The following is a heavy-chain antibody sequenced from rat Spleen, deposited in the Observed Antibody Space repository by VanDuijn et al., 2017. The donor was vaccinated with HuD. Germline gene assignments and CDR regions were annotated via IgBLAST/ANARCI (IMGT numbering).Heavy chain of an antibody. V-gene: IGHV5-29*01. CDR2: ISYDGSST. Sequence: EVQLVESGGGLVQPGRSLKLSCVASGFTFNNYWMTWIRQAPTKGLEWVATISYDGSSTYYRDSVKGRFAISRDNAESTQHLQMDSLRFEDMATYYCVTETNWERFAYWGQGTLVTVSS. J-gene: IGHJ3*01. CDR1: GFTFNNYW. CDR3: VTETNWERFAY. D-gene: IGHD5-1*01.